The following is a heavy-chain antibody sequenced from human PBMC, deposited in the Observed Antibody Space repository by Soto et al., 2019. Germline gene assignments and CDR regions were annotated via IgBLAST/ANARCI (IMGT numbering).Heavy chain of an antibody. J-gene: IGHJ4*02. CDR3: ARASSATVTTGFDS. CDR2: IFPGDSDT. Sequence: ASVRVSDRASGRKFRSCWIPWVHQMPGKGLEWMGIIFPGDSDTRYSPSFQGQVSISADKSITTAYLQWSSLKASDTAMYYCARASSATVTTGFDSWGQGNMVTVSS. CDR1: GRKFRSCW. V-gene: IGHV5-51*07. D-gene: IGHD4-17*01.